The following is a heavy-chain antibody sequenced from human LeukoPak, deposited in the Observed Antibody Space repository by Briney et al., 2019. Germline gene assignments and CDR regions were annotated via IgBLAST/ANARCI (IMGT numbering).Heavy chain of an antibody. CDR2: ISKRSGHI. Sequence: GSLRLSCAASGFTFKSFVMGWVRQAPGGGLEWVSYISKRSGHIYHTDSVEGRFTTSRDNANDSVYLQMNNLRVEDTAIYLCARFDGGFDSWGQGTLVTVSS. V-gene: IGHV3-21*05. D-gene: IGHD3-9*01. CDR1: GFTFKSFV. CDR3: ARFDGGFDS. J-gene: IGHJ4*02.